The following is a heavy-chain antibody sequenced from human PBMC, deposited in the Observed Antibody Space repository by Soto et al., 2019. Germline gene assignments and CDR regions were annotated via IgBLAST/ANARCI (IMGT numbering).Heavy chain of an antibody. CDR3: ARDGCSSTSCPIYNWFDP. D-gene: IGHD2-2*01. Sequence: SVKVSCKASGGTFSSYTISWVRQAPGQGLEWMGRIIPILGIANYAQKFQGRVTITADKSTSTAYMELSSLRSEDTAVYYCARDGCSSTSCPIYNWFDPWGQGTLVTVSS. V-gene: IGHV1-69*04. J-gene: IGHJ5*02. CDR1: GGTFSSYT. CDR2: IIPILGIA.